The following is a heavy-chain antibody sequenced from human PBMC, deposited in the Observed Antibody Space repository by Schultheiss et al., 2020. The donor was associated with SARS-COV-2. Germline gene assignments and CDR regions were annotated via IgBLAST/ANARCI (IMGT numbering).Heavy chain of an antibody. CDR2: INHSGST. V-gene: IGHV4-38-2*02. Sequence: SQTLSLTCAVSGYSISSGYYWGWIRQPPGKGLEWIGEINHSGSTNYNPSLKSRVTISVDTSKNQFSLKLSSVTAADTAVYYCARERRMTTVVTSWYFDLWGRGTLVTVSS. CDR3: ARERRMTTVVTSWYFDL. D-gene: IGHD4-23*01. CDR1: GYSISSGYY. J-gene: IGHJ2*01.